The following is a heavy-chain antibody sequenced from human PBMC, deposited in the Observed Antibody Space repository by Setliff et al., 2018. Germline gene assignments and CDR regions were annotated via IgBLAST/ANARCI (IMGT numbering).Heavy chain of an antibody. D-gene: IGHD3-9*01. CDR1: GGSISSGGYY. J-gene: IGHJ4*02. CDR3: ARAPRYFDPTGSYFDV. V-gene: IGHV4-31*03. CDR2: IYYSGST. Sequence: PSEILSLTCTVSGGSISSGGYYWSWIRQHPGKGLEWIGYIYYSGSTYYNPSLKSRVTISVDTSKNQFSLKLNSVTAADTAVYYCARAPRYFDPTGSYFDVWGQGTLVTVSS.